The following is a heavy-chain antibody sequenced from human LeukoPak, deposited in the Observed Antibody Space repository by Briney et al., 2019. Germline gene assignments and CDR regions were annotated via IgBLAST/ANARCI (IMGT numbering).Heavy chain of an antibody. Sequence: GGSLRLSCAASGFTVSSKYMTWVRQAPGKGLEWVSVIYRGGNTYYADSVKGRFSISRDNSKNTVNLQMNSLRAEDTAVYYCATFSYAGNAGGSAGSWGQGTLVTVSS. CDR2: IYRGGNT. CDR1: GFTVSSKY. D-gene: IGHD4-23*01. CDR3: ATFSYAGNAGGSAGS. V-gene: IGHV3-53*01. J-gene: IGHJ5*02.